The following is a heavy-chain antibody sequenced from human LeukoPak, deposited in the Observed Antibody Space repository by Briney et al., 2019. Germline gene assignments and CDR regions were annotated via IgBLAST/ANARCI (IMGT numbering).Heavy chain of an antibody. D-gene: IGHD3-10*01. CDR3: ARLLWFGEYYFDY. J-gene: IGHJ4*01. CDR1: GGSISGYY. CDR2: IYYSGST. Sequence: SETLSLTCTVSGGSISGYYWSWIRPPPGKGLEWIGYIYYSGSTNYNPSLKSRVTISVDTSKNQFSLKLSSVTAADTAVYYCARLLWFGEYYFDYWDHGTLVTVSS. V-gene: IGHV4-59*01.